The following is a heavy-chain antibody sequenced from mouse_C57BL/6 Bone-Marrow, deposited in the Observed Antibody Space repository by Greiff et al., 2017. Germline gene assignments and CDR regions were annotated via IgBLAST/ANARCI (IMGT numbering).Heavy chain of an antibody. CDR2: IDPSDSYT. CDR1: GYTFTSYW. Sequence: QVQLQQPGAELVMPGASVKLSCKASGYTFTSYWMHWVKQRPGQGLEWIGEIDPSDSYTNYNQKFKGKSTLTVDKSSSTAYMQLSSLTSEDSAVYYCAREGYYGYFFDDWGQGTTLTVSS. J-gene: IGHJ2*01. D-gene: IGHD2-2*01. CDR3: AREGYYGYFFDD. V-gene: IGHV1-69*01.